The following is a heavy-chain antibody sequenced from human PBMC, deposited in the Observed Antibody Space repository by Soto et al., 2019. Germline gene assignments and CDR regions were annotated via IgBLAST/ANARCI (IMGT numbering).Heavy chain of an antibody. CDR1: AGTFSSYA. D-gene: IGHD4-17*01. CDR2: IIPIFGTA. V-gene: IGHV1-69*12. Sequence: QVQLVQSGAEVQKPGSSLQVSCKASAGTFSSYAISWVRQAPGQGLEWMGGIIPIFGTANYAQKFQGRVTMTADATTSTTYMELRSLSSEETAVYYCASVSPDGEYGEYAYLPYYYYGMDVWVQGTTVTVSS. CDR3: ASVSPDGEYGEYAYLPYYYYGMDV. J-gene: IGHJ6*02.